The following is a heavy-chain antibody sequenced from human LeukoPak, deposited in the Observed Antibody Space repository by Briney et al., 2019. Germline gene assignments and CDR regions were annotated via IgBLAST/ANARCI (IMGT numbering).Heavy chain of an antibody. CDR2: ISGSGGGT. J-gene: IGHJ4*02. D-gene: IGHD2-2*01. CDR1: GFTFSSYA. Sequence: GGSLRLSCAASGFTFSSYAMTWVRQAPGKGLEWVSGISGSGGGTYYADSVKGRFTISRDNSKNTLYLQMNNLRAEDTAVYYCAKTVYGTTWYGDFWGQGTLVTVSS. CDR3: AKTVYGTTWYGDF. V-gene: IGHV3-23*01.